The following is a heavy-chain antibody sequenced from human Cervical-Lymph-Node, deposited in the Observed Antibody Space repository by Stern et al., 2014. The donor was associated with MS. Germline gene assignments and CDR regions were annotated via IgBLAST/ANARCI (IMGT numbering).Heavy chain of an antibody. CDR3: ARGCGGDCYSFQH. CDR2: INTVNSYT. Sequence: VHLVESGAEVMRPGASVKVSCEASGYPFGSHTLHWVRQAPGQRLEWMGYINTVNSYTKYAQWVQGRLTITIEPSASTAYMELNSLGSEDTAVYFCARGCGGDCYSFQHWGQGTLVTVSS. D-gene: IGHD2-21*02. J-gene: IGHJ1*01. V-gene: IGHV1-3*04. CDR1: GYPFGSHT.